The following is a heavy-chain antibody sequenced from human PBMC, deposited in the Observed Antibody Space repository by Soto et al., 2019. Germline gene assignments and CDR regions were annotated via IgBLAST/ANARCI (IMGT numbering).Heavy chain of an antibody. V-gene: IGHV5-10-1*01. CDR1: GYSFTSYW. CDR3: ARGRVDYYYGMDV. J-gene: IGHJ6*02. D-gene: IGHD2-15*01. CDR2: IDPSDSYT. Sequence: ESLKISFKCSGYSFTSYWISWVRQIPGKGLEWMGRIDPSDSYTNYNPSFQGHVTISADKSISTAYLQWSSLKASDTAMYYCARGRVDYYYGMDVWGQGTTVTVSS.